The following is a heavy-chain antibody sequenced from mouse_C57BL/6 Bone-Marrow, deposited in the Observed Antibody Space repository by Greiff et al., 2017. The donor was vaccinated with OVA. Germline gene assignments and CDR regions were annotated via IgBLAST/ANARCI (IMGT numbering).Heavy chain of an antibody. Sequence: QVQLQQPGAELVKPGASVKLSCKASGYTFTSYWMHWVKQRPGRGLEWIGRIDPNSGGTKYNEKFKSKATLTVDKPSSTAYMQLSSLTSEDSAAYYCATYDGYPYWYFDVCGTGTTVTVSS. CDR2: IDPNSGGT. CDR3: ATYDGYPYWYFDV. J-gene: IGHJ1*03. D-gene: IGHD2-3*01. CDR1: GYTFTSYW. V-gene: IGHV1-72*01.